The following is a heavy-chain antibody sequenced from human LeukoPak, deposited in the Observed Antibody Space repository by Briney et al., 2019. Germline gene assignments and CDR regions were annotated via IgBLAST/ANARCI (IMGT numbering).Heavy chain of an antibody. V-gene: IGHV3-66*01. CDR1: GFTFSSYG. Sequence: GGSLRLSCAASGFTFSSYGMSWVRQAPGKGLEWVSVIYSGGSTYYADSVKGRFTISRDNSKNTLYLQMNSLRAEDTAVYYCARGVYYYYYMDVWGKGTTVTISS. CDR3: ARGVYYYYYMDV. J-gene: IGHJ6*03. CDR2: IYSGGST.